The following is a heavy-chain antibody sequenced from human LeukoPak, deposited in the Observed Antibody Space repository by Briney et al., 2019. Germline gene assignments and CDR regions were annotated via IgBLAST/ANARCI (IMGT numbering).Heavy chain of an antibody. D-gene: IGHD3-9*01. J-gene: IGHJ4*02. CDR3: AKYLDRRLFYY. Sequence: GGSLRLSCAPSGFTFSTSWMHWVRQAPGEGLVWVARIRHEGTTTAYADSVKGRFTISRDNAKNTLFLQMNSLSAEDTAVYYCAKYLDRRLFYYWGQGTLVTVSS. CDR1: GFTFSTSW. V-gene: IGHV3-74*03. CDR2: IRHEGTTT.